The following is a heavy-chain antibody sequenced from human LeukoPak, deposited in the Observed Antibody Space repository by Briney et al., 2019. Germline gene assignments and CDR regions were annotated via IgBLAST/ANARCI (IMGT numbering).Heavy chain of an antibody. Sequence: PGGSLRLSCAASGFTFSSYFMTWVRQAPGKGLEGVSGISGSGGDTLYADSVRGRFTISRDNSKNTLYLQMNSLRAEDMALYYCAKVPPHDDSGYSNPYWGQGTLVTVSS. D-gene: IGHD3-22*01. CDR3: AKVPPHDDSGYSNPY. V-gene: IGHV3-23*01. J-gene: IGHJ4*02. CDR2: ISGSGGDT. CDR1: GFTFSSYF.